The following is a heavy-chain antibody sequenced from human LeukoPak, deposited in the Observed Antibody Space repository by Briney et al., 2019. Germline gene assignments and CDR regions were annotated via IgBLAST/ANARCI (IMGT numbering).Heavy chain of an antibody. J-gene: IGHJ4*02. CDR1: GFTFSSYG. V-gene: IGHV3-30*18. Sequence: GWALRLSCAASGFTFSSYGMHWARQAPAKGLDWLAVTSYDGSNKNYADSVKGRFTISRDNSKNTLYLQMNSLRAEDTAVYYCAKKSPGTYYAPPDYWGQGTLVTVSS. D-gene: IGHD3-10*01. CDR2: TSYDGSNK. CDR3: AKKSPGTYYAPPDY.